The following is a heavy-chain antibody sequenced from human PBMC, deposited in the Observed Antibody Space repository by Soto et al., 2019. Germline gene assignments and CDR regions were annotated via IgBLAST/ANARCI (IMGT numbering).Heavy chain of an antibody. CDR2: LNSDGSST. Sequence: EVQLVESGGGLVQPGGSLRLSCAASGFTFSSNWMHWVRHVPGKGLVWVSRLNSDGSSTSYADSVKGRFTISRDNAKNTLYLQMNTLRAEDTAVYYCGKAVGWAPVDHWGQGTLGTVSS. CDR3: GKAVGWAPVDH. V-gene: IGHV3-74*01. J-gene: IGHJ4*02. D-gene: IGHD1-26*01. CDR1: GFTFSSNW.